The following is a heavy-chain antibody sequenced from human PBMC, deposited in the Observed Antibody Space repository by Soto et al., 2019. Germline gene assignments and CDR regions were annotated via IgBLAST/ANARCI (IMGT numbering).Heavy chain of an antibody. CDR1: GGSFSGYY. D-gene: IGHD2-21*02. Sequence: SETLSLTCAVYGGSFSGYYWSWIRQPPGKGLEWIGEINHSGSTNYNPSLKSRVTISVDTSKNQFSLKLSSVTAADTAVYYCSRGQHIVVVTARYTGLAPWGKGTLVPVSS. J-gene: IGHJ5*02. CDR3: SRGQHIVVVTARYTGLAP. CDR2: INHSGST. V-gene: IGHV4-34*01.